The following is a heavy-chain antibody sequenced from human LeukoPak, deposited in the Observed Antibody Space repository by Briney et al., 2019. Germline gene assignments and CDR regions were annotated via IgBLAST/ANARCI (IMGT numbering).Heavy chain of an antibody. CDR3: AREHGSGIDY. J-gene: IGHJ4*02. CDR1: GYSISSGYY. Sequence: SETLSLTCTVSGYSISSGYYWSWIRQPPGKGLEWIGEINHSGSTNYNPSLKSRVTISVDTSKNQFSLKLSSVTAADTAVYYCAREHGSGIDYWGQGTLVTVSS. V-gene: IGHV4-38-2*02. CDR2: INHSGST. D-gene: IGHD3-10*01.